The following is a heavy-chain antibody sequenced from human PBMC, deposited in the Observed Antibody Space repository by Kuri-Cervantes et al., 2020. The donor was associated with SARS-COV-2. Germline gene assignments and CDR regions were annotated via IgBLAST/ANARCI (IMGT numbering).Heavy chain of an antibody. CDR2: MSDSGST. J-gene: IGHJ4*02. CDR1: GGSFSGHY. D-gene: IGHD3-3*01. V-gene: IGHV4-59*11. CDR3: AKVGSGYYFDY. Sequence: SQTLSLTCAVYGGSFSGHYWSWIRQPPGKGLEWIGYMSDSGSTYYSPSLKSRVTISVDTSKNQFSLQLTSVTAADTAVYYCAKVGSGYYFDYWGQGTLVTVSS.